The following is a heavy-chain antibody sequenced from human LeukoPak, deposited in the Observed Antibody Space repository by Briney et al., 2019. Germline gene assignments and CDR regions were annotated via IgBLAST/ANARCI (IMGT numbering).Heavy chain of an antibody. CDR3: ARAGRSMGVVSLDGY. D-gene: IGHD4-23*01. J-gene: IGHJ4*02. CDR2: MNPNSGNT. CDR1: GYTFTSYD. V-gene: IGHV1-8*01. Sequence: GASVKVSCKASGYTFTSYDINWVRQAPGQGLEWMRWMNPNSGNTAYAQKFQGRVTMTRNTSISTAYMELSSLRSEDTAVYYCARAGRSMGVVSLDGYWGQGTLVTVSS.